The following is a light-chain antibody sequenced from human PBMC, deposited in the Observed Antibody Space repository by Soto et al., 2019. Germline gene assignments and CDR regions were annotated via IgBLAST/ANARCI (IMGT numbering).Light chain of an antibody. V-gene: IGKV3-20*01. J-gene: IGKJ1*01. CDR2: GAS. CDR1: QSVGASY. Sequence: EMVLTQSPGTLSLSPGESATLSCRASQSVGASYLAWYQQKPGQAPRLLINGASSRATGIPDRFSGSGSGTDFTLTISRLEPEDFAVYYCQQYGSSSWTVGQGTKVDIK. CDR3: QQYGSSSWT.